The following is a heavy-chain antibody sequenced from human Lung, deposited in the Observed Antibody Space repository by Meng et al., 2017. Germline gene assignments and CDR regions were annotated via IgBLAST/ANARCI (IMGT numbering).Heavy chain of an antibody. D-gene: IGHD4-11*01. CDR1: GGSFSDYY. CDR3: ARGPTTMAHDFDY. CDR2: INHSGST. V-gene: IGHV4-34*01. J-gene: IGHJ4*02. Sequence: QVPLRSGGAGLLKPSETLSLTCVVSGGSFSDYYWSWIRQPAGKGLEWIGEINHSGSTNYNPSLESRATISVDTSQNNLSLKLSSVTAADSAVYYCARGPTTMAHDFDYWGQGTLVTVSS.